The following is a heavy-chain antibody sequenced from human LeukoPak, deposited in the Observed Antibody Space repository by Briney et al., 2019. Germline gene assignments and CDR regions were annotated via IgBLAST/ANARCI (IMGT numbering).Heavy chain of an antibody. CDR3: ARGGLPYYDFWSGYPYYYYYGMDV. Sequence: ASVKVSCEASGYTFTSYDINWVRQATGQGLEWMGWMNPNSGNTGYAQKFQGRVTMTRNTSISTAYMELSSLRSEDTAVYYCARGGLPYYDFWSGYPYYYYYGMDVWGQGTTVTVSS. CDR1: GYTFTSYD. J-gene: IGHJ6*02. CDR2: MNPNSGNT. D-gene: IGHD3-3*01. V-gene: IGHV1-8*01.